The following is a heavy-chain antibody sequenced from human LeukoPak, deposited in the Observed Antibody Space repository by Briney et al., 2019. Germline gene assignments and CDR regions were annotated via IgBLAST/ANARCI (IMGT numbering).Heavy chain of an antibody. CDR1: GFSFNSYV. Sequence: GGSLRLSCAASGFSFNSYVMSWVRQAPGKGLEWVSAVSGSTYYADSVKGRFTISRDNSKNTLYLQMNSLRADDTAVYYCAKGLGGSSWYGLTDAFDIWGQGTMVTVSS. D-gene: IGHD6-13*01. J-gene: IGHJ3*02. V-gene: IGHV3-23*01. CDR3: AKGLGGSSWYGLTDAFDI. CDR2: VSGST.